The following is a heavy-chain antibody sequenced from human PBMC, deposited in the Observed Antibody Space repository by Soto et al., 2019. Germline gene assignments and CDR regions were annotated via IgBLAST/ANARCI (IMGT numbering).Heavy chain of an antibody. V-gene: IGHV3-7*04. CDR2: IKQDGSEK. CDR3: AGAWWANLWDY. D-gene: IGHD2-15*01. CDR1: GFTFSTYW. J-gene: IGHJ4*02. Sequence: EVQLVESGGGLVQPGGSLRLSCAASGFTFSTYWMTWVRQAPGKGLEWVANIKQDGSEKYYVDSVKGRFTISRDNAKNSLYLQMNSLRAEDTGVYYCAGAWWANLWDYWGQGTLVTVSS.